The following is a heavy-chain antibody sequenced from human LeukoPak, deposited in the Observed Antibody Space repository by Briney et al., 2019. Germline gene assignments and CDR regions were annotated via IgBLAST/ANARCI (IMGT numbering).Heavy chain of an antibody. Sequence: GESLKISCKASGYSFTNYWIGWVRQMPGKGLEWMGIIYPGDSDTRYSPSFQGQVTISADKSISTAYLQWSSLKASDTAMYYCARRDGYCSSTSCYADYYYGMDVWGQGTTVTVSS. D-gene: IGHD2-2*01. V-gene: IGHV5-51*01. CDR3: ARRDGYCSSTSCYADYYYGMDV. CDR2: IYPGDSDT. CDR1: GYSFTNYW. J-gene: IGHJ6*02.